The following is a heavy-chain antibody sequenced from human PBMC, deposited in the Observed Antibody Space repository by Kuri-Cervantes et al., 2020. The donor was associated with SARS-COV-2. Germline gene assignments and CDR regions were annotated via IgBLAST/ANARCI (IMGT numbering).Heavy chain of an antibody. V-gene: IGHV3-64*01. Sequence: ETLSLTCAASGFTFSGSPIHWVRQAPGKGLEYVAGISSDGGGTYYANSVKGRFTISRDNSKNTLYLQMNSLRAEDTAVYYCAKDSGVGIAVYYFDYWGQGTLVTVSS. CDR2: ISSDGGGT. D-gene: IGHD6-19*01. CDR1: GFTFSGSP. J-gene: IGHJ4*02. CDR3: AKDSGVGIAVYYFDY.